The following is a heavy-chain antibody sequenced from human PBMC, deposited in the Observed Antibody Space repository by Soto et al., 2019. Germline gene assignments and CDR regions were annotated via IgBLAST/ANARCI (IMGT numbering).Heavy chain of an antibody. CDR1: GFTFSSHS. J-gene: IGHJ3*01. CDR3: ARSPVGDAFNV. Sequence: EVQLVESGGGLVKPGGSLRLSCAASGFTFSSHSMNWVHQAPGKGLEWVSSISSGSDYIFYADSVKGRFTISRDNAKNSLFLQMNSLTAEDTAVYYCARSPVGDAFNVWGQGTVVTVSS. CDR2: ISSGSDYI. V-gene: IGHV3-21*01.